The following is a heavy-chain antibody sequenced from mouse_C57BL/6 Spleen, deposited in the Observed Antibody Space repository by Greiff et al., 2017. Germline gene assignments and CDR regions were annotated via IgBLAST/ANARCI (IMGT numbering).Heavy chain of an antibody. CDR1: GYTFTSYW. D-gene: IGHD1-1*01. V-gene: IGHV1-69*01. CDR3: AKALYYYGSSPFDY. Sequence: QVQLQQPGAELVMPGASVKLSCKASGYTFTSYWMHWVKQRPGQGLEWIGEIDPSDSYTNYNQKFTGKSTLSVDKSSSTAYMQLSSLTSEDSAVYYCAKALYYYGSSPFDYWGQGTTLTVSS. CDR2: IDPSDSYT. J-gene: IGHJ2*01.